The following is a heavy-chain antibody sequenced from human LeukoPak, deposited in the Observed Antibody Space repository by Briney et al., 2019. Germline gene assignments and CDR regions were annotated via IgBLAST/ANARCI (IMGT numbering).Heavy chain of an antibody. CDR1: GDSIRSSY. CDR3: ARHGPTSYYFDY. V-gene: IGHV4-59*08. J-gene: IGHJ4*02. Sequence: SETLSLTCTVSGDSIRSSYWSGIRQPPGKGLEWIGYIYYSGSTNYNPSLDSRVTISVDTSKIQLSLKLTSVTAADTAVYYCARHGPTSYYFDYWGQGTLVTVYS. D-gene: IGHD6-6*01. CDR2: IYYSGST.